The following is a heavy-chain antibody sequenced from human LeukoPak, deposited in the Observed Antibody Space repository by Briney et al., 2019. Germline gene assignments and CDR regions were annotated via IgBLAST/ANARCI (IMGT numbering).Heavy chain of an antibody. CDR1: GFTFSSCA. D-gene: IGHD5-18*01. J-gene: IGHJ4*02. CDR2: ISKDGSNK. Sequence: GGPLRLSCAASGFTFSSCAMHWVRQAPGKGLERVAVISKDGSNKYYADSVKGRFTISRDNSKNTLSLQVNSLRVEDTAMFYCVRGGIRLWLPFDYWGQGILVTVST. CDR3: VRGGIRLWLPFDY. V-gene: IGHV3-30*04.